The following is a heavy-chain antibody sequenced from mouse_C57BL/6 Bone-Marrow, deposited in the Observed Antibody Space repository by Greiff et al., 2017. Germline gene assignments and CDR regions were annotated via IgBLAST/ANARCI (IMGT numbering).Heavy chain of an antibody. CDR3: AREYYDYPDY. J-gene: IGHJ2*01. Sequence: EVKLMESGGGLVKPGGSLKLSCAASGFTFSSYAMSWVRQTPEKRLEWVATISDGGSYTYYPDNVKGRFTISRDNAKNNLYLQMSHLKSEDTAMXYCAREYYDYPDYWGQGTTLTVSS. D-gene: IGHD2-4*01. CDR1: GFTFSSYA. CDR2: ISDGGSYT. V-gene: IGHV5-4*01.